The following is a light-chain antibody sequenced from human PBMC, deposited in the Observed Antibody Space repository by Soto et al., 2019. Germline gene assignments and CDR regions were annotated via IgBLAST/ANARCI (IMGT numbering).Light chain of an antibody. J-gene: IGKJ5*01. CDR3: QQCNRYPIT. CDR2: DAS. V-gene: IGKV1-5*01. CDR1: QSISSW. Sequence: DIQMAQSPSTLSAFVGDRVTITCRASQSISSWLAWYQQKTGKAPKLLIYDASSLESGVPSRFSGSGSGTEFTLTIASLQPDDSATYYCQQCNRYPITFGQGTRLEIK.